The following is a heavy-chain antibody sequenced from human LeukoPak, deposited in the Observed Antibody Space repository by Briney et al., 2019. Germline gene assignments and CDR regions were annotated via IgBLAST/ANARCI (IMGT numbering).Heavy chain of an antibody. CDR2: IYSGSST. V-gene: IGHV3-53*01. Sequence: GSLRLSCAASGFTVGTNYMSWVRQAPGKGLEWVSLIYSGSSTYYANSVKGRFTISRDNSKNTVYLQMSSLRAEDTAVYYCARVPYGNYHYYYMDVWGKGTTVTVSS. CDR1: GFTVGTNY. CDR3: ARVPYGNYHYYYMDV. J-gene: IGHJ6*03. D-gene: IGHD3-10*01.